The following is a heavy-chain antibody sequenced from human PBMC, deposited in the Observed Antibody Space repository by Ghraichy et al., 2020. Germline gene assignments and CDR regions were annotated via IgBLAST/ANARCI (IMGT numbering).Heavy chain of an antibody. Sequence: ASVKVSCKASGYTFTSYGISWVRQAPGQGLEWMGWISAYNGNTNYAQKLQGRVTMTTDTSTSTAYMELRSLGSDDTAVYYCARDWTNYYGSGSLGWFDPWGQGTLVTVSS. CDR1: GYTFTSYG. V-gene: IGHV1-18*01. D-gene: IGHD3-10*01. CDR3: ARDWTNYYGSGSLGWFDP. J-gene: IGHJ5*02. CDR2: ISAYNGNT.